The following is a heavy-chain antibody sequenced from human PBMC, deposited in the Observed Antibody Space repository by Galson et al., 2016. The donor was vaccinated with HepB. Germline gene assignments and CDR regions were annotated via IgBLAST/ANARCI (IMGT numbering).Heavy chain of an antibody. CDR1: GFTFSRYA. CDR3: ARARIAALGTGAFDM. V-gene: IGHV3-23*01. CDR2: ISGSGDRR. J-gene: IGHJ3*02. Sequence: SLRLSCAASGFTFSRYAMSWVRQAPGKGLEWVSVISGSGDRRYYADSVKGRFIISRDNSKNTVYLQMNSLRVEDTAMYYCARARIAALGTGAFDMWGQGTMVTVSS. D-gene: IGHD6-13*01.